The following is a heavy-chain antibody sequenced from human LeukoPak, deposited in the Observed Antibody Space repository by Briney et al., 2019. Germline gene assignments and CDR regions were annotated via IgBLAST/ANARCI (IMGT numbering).Heavy chain of an antibody. Sequence: GGSLRLSCAASGFTFSSYAMHWVRQAPGKGLEWVAVISYDGSNKYYADSVKGRFTISRDNSKNTLYLQMNSLRAEDTAVYYCAKHEGIAVAGTWDYYYYMDVWGKGTTVTISS. D-gene: IGHD6-19*01. CDR1: GFTFSSYA. V-gene: IGHV3-30*04. CDR2: ISYDGSNK. J-gene: IGHJ6*03. CDR3: AKHEGIAVAGTWDYYYYMDV.